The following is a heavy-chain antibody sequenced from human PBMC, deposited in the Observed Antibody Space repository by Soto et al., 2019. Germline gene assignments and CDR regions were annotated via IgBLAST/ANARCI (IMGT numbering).Heavy chain of an antibody. CDR3: ANHNPHRWSGFAFDD. D-gene: IGHD3-10*01. CDR1: GFTFSSYG. V-gene: IGHV3-30*18. J-gene: IGHJ4*02. CDR2: ISYDGSNK. Sequence: GGSLRLSCAASGFTFSSYGMHWVRQAPGKGLEWVAVISYDGSNKYYADSVKGRFTISRDNSKNTLYLQMNSLRAEDTAVYYCANHNPHRWSGFAFDDWGQGTLVTVSS.